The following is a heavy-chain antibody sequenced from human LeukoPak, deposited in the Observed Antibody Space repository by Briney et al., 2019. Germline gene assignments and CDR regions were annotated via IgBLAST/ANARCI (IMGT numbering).Heavy chain of an antibody. CDR3: ARGRYYYDSSGYSNSYSYYFDY. CDR1: GGSISSGGYY. CDR2: IYYSGST. V-gene: IGHV4-31*11. Sequence: SETLSLTCAVSGGSISSGGYYWSWIRQHPGKGLEWIGYIYYSGSTYYNPSLKSRVTISVDTSKNQLSLKLSSVTAAHTAVYYCARGRYYYDSSGYSNSYSYYFDYWGQGTLVTVSS. D-gene: IGHD3-22*01. J-gene: IGHJ4*02.